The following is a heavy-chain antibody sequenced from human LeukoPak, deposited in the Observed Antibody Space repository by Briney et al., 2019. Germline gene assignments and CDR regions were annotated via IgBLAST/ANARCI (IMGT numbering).Heavy chain of an antibody. Sequence: SETLSLTCAAYGGSFSGYYWSWIRQPPGKGLEWIGEINHSGSTNYNPSLKSRVTISVDTSKNQFSPKLSSVTAADTAVYYCARGEALYDYIWGSYRYTGGLDYWGQGTLVTVSS. CDR1: GGSFSGYY. CDR3: ARGEALYDYIWGSYRYTGGLDY. V-gene: IGHV4-34*01. CDR2: INHSGST. J-gene: IGHJ4*02. D-gene: IGHD3-16*02.